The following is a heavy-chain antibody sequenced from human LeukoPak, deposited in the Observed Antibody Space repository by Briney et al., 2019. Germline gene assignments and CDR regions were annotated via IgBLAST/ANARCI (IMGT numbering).Heavy chain of an antibody. D-gene: IGHD3-22*01. CDR2: IRYDGSNK. J-gene: IGHJ4*02. CDR3: AKHNADDYYDSSGYYLVPYYFDY. CDR1: GFTFSSYG. Sequence: PGGSLRLSCAASGFTFSSYGMHWVRQAPGKGLEWVAFIRYDGSNKYYADSVKGRFTISRDNSKNTLYLQMNSLRAEDTAVYYCAKHNADDYYDSSGYYLVPYYFDYWGQGTLVTVSS. V-gene: IGHV3-30*02.